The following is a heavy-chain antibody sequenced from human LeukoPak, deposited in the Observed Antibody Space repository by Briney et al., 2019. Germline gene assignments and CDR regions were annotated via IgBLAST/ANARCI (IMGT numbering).Heavy chain of an antibody. J-gene: IGHJ4*02. Sequence: AASVKVSCKASGGTFSSYAISWVRQAPGQGLEWMGRIIPIFGTANYAQKFQGRVTITTDESTSTAYMELSSLRSEDTAVHYCARGGDGSVQFDYWGQGTPVTVSS. V-gene: IGHV1-69*05. CDR2: IIPIFGTA. D-gene: IGHD3-16*01. CDR1: GGTFSSYA. CDR3: ARGGDGSVQFDY.